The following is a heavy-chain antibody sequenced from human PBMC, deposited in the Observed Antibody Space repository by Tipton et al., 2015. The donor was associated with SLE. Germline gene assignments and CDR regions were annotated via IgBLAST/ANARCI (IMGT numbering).Heavy chain of an antibody. CDR3: VRGYLMTLDF. CDR1: GFHFGSYW. CDR2: ISSRSTTI. Sequence: GSLRLSCVVSGFHFGSYWMHWVRQAPGKGLVWLSYISSRSTTIYYADSVKGRFTISRDNANNSLYLQMNSLRTEDTAVYYCVRGYLMTLDFWGQGTLVSVSS. V-gene: IGHV3-48*01. J-gene: IGHJ4*02. D-gene: IGHD2-2*02.